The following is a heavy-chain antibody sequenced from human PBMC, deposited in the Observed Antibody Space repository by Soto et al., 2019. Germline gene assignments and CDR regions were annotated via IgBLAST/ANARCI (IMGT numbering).Heavy chain of an antibody. J-gene: IGHJ6*02. CDR3: AGWPPTITYYYGMDV. Sequence: QVQLQESGPGLVKPSQTLSLTCTVSGGSISSGDYYWSWIRQPPGKGLEWIGYIYYSGSTYYNPSLKSRVTTPXXXSXXQSSLKLSSVTAADTAVYYCAGWPPTITYYYGMDVWGQGTTVTVSS. D-gene: IGHD1-20*01. V-gene: IGHV4-30-4*01. CDR1: GGSISSGDYY. CDR2: IYYSGST.